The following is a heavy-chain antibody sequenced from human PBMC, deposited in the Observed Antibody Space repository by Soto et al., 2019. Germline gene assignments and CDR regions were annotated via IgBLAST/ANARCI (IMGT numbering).Heavy chain of an antibody. D-gene: IGHD5-12*01. J-gene: IGHJ4*02. V-gene: IGHV4-4*02. Sequence: SETLSLPCALSGGSINSINWWSWVRQPPGKGLEWIGHINHGENTNYNPSLGSRVTTSVVESKNQFSLKLSSETAADTAVYDCVRLGRTEGFDSWGQGTLVAVSS. CDR1: GGSINSINW. CDR3: VRLGRTEGFDS. CDR2: INHGENT.